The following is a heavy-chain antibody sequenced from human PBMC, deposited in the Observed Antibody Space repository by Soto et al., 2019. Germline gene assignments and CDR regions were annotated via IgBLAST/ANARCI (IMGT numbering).Heavy chain of an antibody. J-gene: IGHJ5*01. CDR1: GYTFRSYD. CDR2: VNPNTGNT. CDR3: ARAYGAGAFDF. Sequence: QVQLVQSGAEVKKPGASVKVSCTGSGYTFRSYDIHWVRQATGQGLEWMGWVNPNTGNTGYAQKFQGRVTMTRDMSKSSPYMEGNILTSEDTAISYRARAYGAGAFDFWGQGTLVSVSS. V-gene: IGHV1-8*01. D-gene: IGHD3-10*01.